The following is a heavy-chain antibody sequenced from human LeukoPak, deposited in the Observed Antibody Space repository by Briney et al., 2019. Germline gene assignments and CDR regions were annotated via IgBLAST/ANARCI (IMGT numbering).Heavy chain of an antibody. CDR2: IYRGGGT. V-gene: IGHV3-66*01. Sequence: GGSLRLSCAASGFAFSSYAMLWVRQAPGRGLEWVSAIYRGGGTPYADSVKGRFTISRDNSKNTLYLQMNSLRADDTAIYYCARIDYGDSYWGHGTLVTVSS. CDR3: ARIDYGDSY. CDR1: GFAFSSYA. J-gene: IGHJ4*01. D-gene: IGHD4-17*01.